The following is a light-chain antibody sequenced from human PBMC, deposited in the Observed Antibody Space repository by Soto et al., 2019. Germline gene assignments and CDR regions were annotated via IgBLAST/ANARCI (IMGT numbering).Light chain of an antibody. J-gene: IGLJ2*01. Sequence: QSVLTQPTSASGSPGQRVTISCSGSSCNIGSNTVNWYQQLPGTAPKLLIYSNNHKPSGVLDRFSGSKSGTSASLAISGLQSEDEADYYCAAWDDSMNGVVFGGGTKLTVL. CDR1: SCNIGSNT. CDR3: AAWDDSMNGVV. CDR2: SNN. V-gene: IGLV1-44*01.